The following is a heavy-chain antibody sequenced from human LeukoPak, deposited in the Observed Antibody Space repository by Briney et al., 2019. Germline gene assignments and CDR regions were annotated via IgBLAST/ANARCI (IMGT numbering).Heavy chain of an antibody. D-gene: IGHD3-16*01. CDR3: AGARGYYFDY. V-gene: IGHV1-18*01. Sequence: KLQGRVTMTTDTSTSTAYMELRSLRSDDTAVYYCAGARGYYFDYWGQGTLVTVSS. J-gene: IGHJ4*02.